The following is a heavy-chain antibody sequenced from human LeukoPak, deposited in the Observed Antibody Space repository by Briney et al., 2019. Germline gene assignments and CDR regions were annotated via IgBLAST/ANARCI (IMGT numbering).Heavy chain of an antibody. CDR3: ARQLWGQYFDY. D-gene: IGHD3-16*01. CDR2: IYYSGTT. J-gene: IGHJ4*02. Sequence: SETLSLTCTVSGGSISGSSYYWGWIRQPPGKGLEWIGSIYYSGTTYYNPSLKSRVTISVDTSKNQFSLKLRFVTAADTAVYYCARQLWGQYFDYWGQGTLVTVSS. CDR1: GGSISGSSYY. V-gene: IGHV4-39*01.